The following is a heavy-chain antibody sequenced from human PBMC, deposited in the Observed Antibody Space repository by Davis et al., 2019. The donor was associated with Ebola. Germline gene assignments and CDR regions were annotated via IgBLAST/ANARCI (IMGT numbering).Heavy chain of an antibody. J-gene: IGHJ6*02. CDR1: GYTFTSYD. Sequence: ASVKVSCKASGYTFTSYDINWVRQATGQGLEWMGWMNPNSGFTGYSERFQGRLTLTRNTSINSAYMELRGLRSEDTAVYYCATYRGGIYYHGMDVWGQGTTVTVSS. V-gene: IGHV1-8*01. CDR3: ATYRGGIYYHGMDV. CDR2: MNPNSGFT. D-gene: IGHD3-16*01.